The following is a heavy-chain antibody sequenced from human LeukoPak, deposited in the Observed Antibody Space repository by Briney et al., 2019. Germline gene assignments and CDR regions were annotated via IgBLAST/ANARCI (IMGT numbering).Heavy chain of an antibody. CDR1: GFTVSSNY. D-gene: IGHD6-6*01. Sequence: GGSLRLSCAASGFTVSSNYMSWVRQAPGKGLEWVSVIYSGGSTYYADSVKGRFTISRDNSKNTLYLQMNSLRAEDTAVYYCARDRLGIAARKYYCYYYMDVWGKGTTVTVSS. CDR3: ARDRLGIAARKYYCYYYMDV. J-gene: IGHJ6*03. V-gene: IGHV3-53*01. CDR2: IYSGGST.